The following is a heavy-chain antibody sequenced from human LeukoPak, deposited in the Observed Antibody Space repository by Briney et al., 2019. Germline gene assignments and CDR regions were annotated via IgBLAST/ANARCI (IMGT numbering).Heavy chain of an antibody. CDR3: AKGVDCSGGSRYADTLAGMDV. D-gene: IGHD2-15*01. CDR1: GFTFSSYA. J-gene: IGHJ6*04. Sequence: PGESLRLSCAAAGFTFSSYAMSWVRQAPGKGLEWVSAISGSGGSTYCADSVKGRFTISRDNSKDSLYLQMNSLRAEDTAVYYCAKGVDCSGGSRYADTLAGMDVRGKGTTVTVSS. V-gene: IGHV3-23*01. CDR2: ISGSGGST.